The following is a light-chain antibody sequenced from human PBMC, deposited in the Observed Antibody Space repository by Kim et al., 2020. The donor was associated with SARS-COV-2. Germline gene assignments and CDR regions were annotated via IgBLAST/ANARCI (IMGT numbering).Light chain of an antibody. CDR2: DVT. CDR1: SIDIGGYNY. J-gene: IGLJ3*02. V-gene: IGLV2-14*03. CDR3: SSYTRSSTWV. Sequence: SITISCTGTSIDIGGYNYVSWYQQHPGKAPKLMIYDVTNRPSGVSNRFSGSKSGNTASLTISGLQAEDEADYYCSSYTRSSTWVFGGGTQLTVL.